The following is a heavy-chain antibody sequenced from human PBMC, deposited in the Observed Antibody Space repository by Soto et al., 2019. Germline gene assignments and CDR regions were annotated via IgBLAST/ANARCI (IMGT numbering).Heavy chain of an antibody. CDR2: INPSGGST. CDR3: ARADYYDSSGFYYDC. V-gene: IGHV1-46*01. Sequence: QVQLVQSGAEVKKPGASVKVSCKASGYIFTNHYIYCVRQAPGQGLEWMGIINPSGGSTNYLHKFQGRITITRDTSTSIVYMELSSLRSEDTAVYFCARADYYDSSGFYYDCWRHGSLVTVSS. CDR1: GYIFTNHY. J-gene: IGHJ5*01. D-gene: IGHD3-22*01.